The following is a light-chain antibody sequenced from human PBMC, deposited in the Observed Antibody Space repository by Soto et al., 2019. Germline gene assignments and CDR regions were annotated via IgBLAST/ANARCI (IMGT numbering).Light chain of an antibody. CDR3: QQYNNWPLT. CDR1: QSVSSN. J-gene: IGKJ4*01. V-gene: IGKV3-15*01. CDR2: RAS. Sequence: DIVMTQSPDSLAVSLGERATLSCWASQSVSSNLAWYQKKPGQAPRLLVWRASIRATDMAARFSGSGSGTEFTLTISSLQSEDFAVYYCQQYNNWPLTFGGGTKVDIK.